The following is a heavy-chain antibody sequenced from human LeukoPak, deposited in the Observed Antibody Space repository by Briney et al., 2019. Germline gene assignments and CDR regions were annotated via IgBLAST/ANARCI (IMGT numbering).Heavy chain of an antibody. Sequence: GESLKISCKGSGYSFTNYWISWVRQMPGKGLEWMGRIDPSDSYTSYSPSFQGHVTISADKSISTAYLQWNSPKASDTAMYYCARAYGSGTYPEGYWGQGTLVTVSS. J-gene: IGHJ4*02. V-gene: IGHV5-10-1*01. D-gene: IGHD3-10*01. CDR3: ARAYGSGTYPEGY. CDR2: IDPSDSYT. CDR1: GYSFTNYW.